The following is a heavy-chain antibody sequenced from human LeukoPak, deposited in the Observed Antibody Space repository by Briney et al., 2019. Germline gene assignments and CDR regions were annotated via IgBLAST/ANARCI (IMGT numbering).Heavy chain of an antibody. CDR1: GFTFRDSA. CDR3: ARESGFMMVGEINADNWFDP. V-gene: IGHV3-30*04. CDR2: ISDDGSKR. J-gene: IGHJ5*02. D-gene: IGHD3-3*01. Sequence: GVSLRLSCSGAGFTFRDSAFHWVRQAPGKGLEWVAVISDDGSKRFYADSVKGRFTISRDNSRDTLYLHMQTLRPEDSAVYYCARESGFMMVGEINADNWFDPWGQGTPVTVSS.